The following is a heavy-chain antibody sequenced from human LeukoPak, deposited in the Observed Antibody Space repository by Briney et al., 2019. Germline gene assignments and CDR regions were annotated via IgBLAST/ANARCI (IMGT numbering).Heavy chain of an antibody. CDR2: IIPILGIA. D-gene: IGHD6-13*01. Sequence: SVTVSCKASGGTFSSYAISWVRQAPGQGLEWMGRIIPILGIANYAQKFQGRVTITADKSTSTAYMELSSLRSEDTAVYYCARVGSYRSSWYENWFDPWGQGTLVTVSS. CDR1: GGTFSSYA. J-gene: IGHJ5*02. CDR3: ARVGSYRSSWYENWFDP. V-gene: IGHV1-69*04.